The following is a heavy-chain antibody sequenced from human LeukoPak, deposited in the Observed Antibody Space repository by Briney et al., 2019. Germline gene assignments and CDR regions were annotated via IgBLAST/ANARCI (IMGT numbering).Heavy chain of an antibody. CDR1: GCTFTSYA. V-gene: IGHV1-18*01. CDR2: ISGYIGNT. J-gene: IGHJ4*02. CDR3: ARRDSNTGFDY. Sequence: ASVKVSCKASGCTFTSYAITWVRQAPGQGLEWMGWISGYIGNTKSAQQFQGRLTMTTDTPTSTAYMELWSLRSDDTAVYFCARRDSNTGFDYWGQGTLVTVSS. D-gene: IGHD5-18*01.